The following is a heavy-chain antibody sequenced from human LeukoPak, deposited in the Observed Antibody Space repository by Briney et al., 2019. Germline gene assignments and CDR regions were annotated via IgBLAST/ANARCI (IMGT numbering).Heavy chain of an antibody. J-gene: IGHJ6*03. D-gene: IGHD4-11*01. Sequence: ASVKVSCKASGYTFTSYDINWVRQATGQGLVWMGWMTPNSGNTGYAQKFQGRVTITTNTSISTAYMELSSLRSEDTAVYYCARGMTTVTRYYYYYMDVWGKGTTVTVSS. CDR1: GYTFTSYD. CDR3: ARGMTTVTRYYYYYMDV. CDR2: MTPNSGNT. V-gene: IGHV1-8*03.